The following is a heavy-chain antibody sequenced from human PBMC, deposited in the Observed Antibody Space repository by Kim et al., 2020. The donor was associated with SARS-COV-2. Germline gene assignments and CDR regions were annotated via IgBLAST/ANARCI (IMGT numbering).Heavy chain of an antibody. CDR2: IYTSGST. Sequence: SETLSLTCTVSGCSISSGSYYWSWIRQPAGKGLEWIGRIYTSGSTNYNPSLKSRVTISVDTSKNQFSLKLSSVTAADTAVYYCAREGSSSWYFQYYGMDVWGQGTTVTVSS. CDR1: GCSISSGSYY. CDR3: AREGSSSWYFQYYGMDV. V-gene: IGHV4-61*02. D-gene: IGHD6-13*01. J-gene: IGHJ6*02.